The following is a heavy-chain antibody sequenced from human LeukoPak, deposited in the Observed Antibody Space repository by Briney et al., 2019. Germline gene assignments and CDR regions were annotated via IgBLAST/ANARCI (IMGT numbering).Heavy chain of an antibody. D-gene: IGHD2-15*01. Sequence: EASVKVSCRASGYTLTAYYIYWVRQAPGQGLEWMGRINPNSGGTDYAQNFQGRVTMTRDTSISTAYVELSRLRSDDTAVYYCARGYCSGGTCYLVENWLDPWGQGTLVTVSS. CDR2: INPNSGGT. V-gene: IGHV1-2*06. J-gene: IGHJ5*02. CDR1: GYTLTAYY. CDR3: ARGYCSGGTCYLVENWLDP.